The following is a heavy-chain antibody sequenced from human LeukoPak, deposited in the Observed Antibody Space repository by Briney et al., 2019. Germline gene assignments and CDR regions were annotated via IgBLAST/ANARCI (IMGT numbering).Heavy chain of an antibody. Sequence: SETPSLTCDVSGHSIRSGSYWGWIWQPPGEGLEWIGSIYHSGNTYYNSSLKSRLIISVDTSKNQISLKLSSVAAADTAIYYCARGRGGSGDRVIFDIWGQGTLVTISS. CDR3: ARGRGGSGDRVIFDI. D-gene: IGHD1-26*01. CDR1: GHSIRSGSY. CDR2: IYHSGNT. J-gene: IGHJ4*02. V-gene: IGHV4-38-2*01.